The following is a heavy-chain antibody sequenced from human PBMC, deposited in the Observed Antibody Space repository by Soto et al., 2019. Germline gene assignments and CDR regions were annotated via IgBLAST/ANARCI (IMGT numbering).Heavy chain of an antibody. Sequence: SETLSLTCTVSGGSISSYYWSWIRQPPGKGLEWIGYIYYSGSTNYNPSLKSRVTISVDTSKNQFSLKLSSVTAADTAVYYCARTQYPLRYYYYMDVWGKGTTVTVSS. J-gene: IGHJ6*03. V-gene: IGHV4-59*01. CDR1: GGSISSYY. CDR2: IYYSGST. D-gene: IGHD3-16*01. CDR3: ARTQYPLRYYYYMDV.